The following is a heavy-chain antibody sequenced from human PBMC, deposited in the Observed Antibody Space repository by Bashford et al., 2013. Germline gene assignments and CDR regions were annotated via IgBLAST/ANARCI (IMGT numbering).Heavy chain of an antibody. CDR1: GYTFTSY. CDR3: AKDYSYVACDY. CDR2: INAGNGNT. V-gene: IGHV1-3*01. D-gene: IGHD5-18*01. Sequence: VASVKVSCKTSGYTFTSYMHWVRQAPGQRLEWMGWINAGNGNTEYSWKFQGRVTFTRDTAASTAYMELSSLRSEDTAVYYCAKDYSYVACDYWGQGTLVTVSS. J-gene: IGHJ4*02.